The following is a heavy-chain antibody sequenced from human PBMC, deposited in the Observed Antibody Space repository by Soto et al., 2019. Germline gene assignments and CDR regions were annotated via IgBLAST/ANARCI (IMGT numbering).Heavy chain of an antibody. Sequence: ASVKVSCKVSGYTLTELSMHWVRQAPGKGLEWMGGFDPEDGETIYAQKFQGRVTMTEDTSTDTAYMELSSLRSEDTAVYYCATGDMIVAYDAFDIWGQGTMVTVSS. V-gene: IGHV1-24*01. CDR1: GYTLTELS. CDR3: ATGDMIVAYDAFDI. D-gene: IGHD3-22*01. J-gene: IGHJ3*02. CDR2: FDPEDGET.